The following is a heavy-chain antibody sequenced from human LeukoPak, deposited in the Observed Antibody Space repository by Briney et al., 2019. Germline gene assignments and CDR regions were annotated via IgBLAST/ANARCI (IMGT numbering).Heavy chain of an antibody. CDR1: RGSFSGYY. CDR3: ARSLLRYFVPPRGILPQTQCYFGY. J-gene: IGHJ4*02. D-gene: IGHD3-9*01. V-gene: IGHV4-34*01. CDR2: IKHSGST. Sequence: PSETLSLTCAVYRGSFSGYYWSWIRQPPGKGLEWIGEIKHSGSTNYNPSLKSRVTISVDTSKNQFSLKLSSVTAADTAVYYCARSLLRYFVPPRGILPQTQCYFGYWGQGTLVTVSS.